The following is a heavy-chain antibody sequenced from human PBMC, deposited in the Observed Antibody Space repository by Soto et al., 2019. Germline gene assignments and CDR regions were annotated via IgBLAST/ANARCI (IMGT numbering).Heavy chain of an antibody. J-gene: IGHJ6*02. Sequence: SETLSLTCTVSGGSISSGGYYWSWIRQHPGKGLEWIGYIYYSGSTYYNPSLKSRVTISVDTSKNQFSLKLSSVTAADTAVYYCARRRSHYYYGMDVWGLGTTVTVSS. CDR3: ARRRSHYYYGMDV. CDR2: IYYSGST. V-gene: IGHV4-31*03. CDR1: GGSISSGGYY.